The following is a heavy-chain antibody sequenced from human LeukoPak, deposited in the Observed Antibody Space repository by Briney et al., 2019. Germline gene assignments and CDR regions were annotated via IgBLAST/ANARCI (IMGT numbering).Heavy chain of an antibody. CDR3: ARDLYNSGWTGAFDI. V-gene: IGHV1-2*02. J-gene: IGHJ3*02. CDR1: GYTFSDHY. D-gene: IGHD6-19*01. CDR2: INPNSGGT. Sequence: ASVKVSCKASGYTFSDHYIHWVRQAPGQGLEWMGWINPNSGGTDYAEKFQGRVTMTRDTSISTAYLELSSLRSDDTAVYHCARDLYNSGWTGAFDIWGQGTMVTVSS.